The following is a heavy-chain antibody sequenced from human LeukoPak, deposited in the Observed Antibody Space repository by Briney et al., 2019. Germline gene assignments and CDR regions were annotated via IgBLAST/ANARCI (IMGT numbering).Heavy chain of an antibody. V-gene: IGHV4-39*07. J-gene: IGHJ5*02. Sequence: PSETLSLTCTVSGGSISRSTYYWGWIRQPPGKGLEWIGSIYYTGSTYYNPSLKSRVTISVDTSKNQFSLRLSSVTAADTAVYYCARGDTSAWYGAYNFFDPWGQGTLVTVSS. D-gene: IGHD6-19*01. CDR1: GGSISRSTYY. CDR3: ARGDTSAWYGAYNFFDP. CDR2: IYYTGST.